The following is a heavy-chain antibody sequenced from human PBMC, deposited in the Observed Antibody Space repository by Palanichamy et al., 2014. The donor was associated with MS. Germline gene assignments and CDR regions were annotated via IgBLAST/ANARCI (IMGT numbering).Heavy chain of an antibody. CDR3: AKEFWGPEY. CDR1: GFMFSNYW. Sequence: EVQLVESGGDLVQPGGSLRLSCAASGFMFSNYWMTWVRQAPGKGLEWVANIKEDGSQKNYVNSVKGRFTISRDNAQNSLYLQMNSLTVEDTAVYYCAKEFWGPEYWGQGTLVTVSS. V-gene: IGHV3-7*01. CDR2: IKEDGSQK. J-gene: IGHJ4*02. D-gene: IGHD7-27*01.